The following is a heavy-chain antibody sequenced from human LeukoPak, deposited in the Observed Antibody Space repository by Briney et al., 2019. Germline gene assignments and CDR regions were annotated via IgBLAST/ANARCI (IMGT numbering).Heavy chain of an antibody. V-gene: IGHV1-69*13. D-gene: IGHD3-22*01. J-gene: IGHJ4*02. Sequence: ASVKVSCKASGGTFSSYAISWVRQAPGQGLEWMGGIIPVFGTANYAQKFQGRVTITADESTSTAYMELSSLRSEDTAVYYCATLPNYYDSSGYHLVQDYWGQGTLVTVSS. CDR3: ATLPNYYDSSGYHLVQDY. CDR1: GGTFSSYA. CDR2: IIPVFGTA.